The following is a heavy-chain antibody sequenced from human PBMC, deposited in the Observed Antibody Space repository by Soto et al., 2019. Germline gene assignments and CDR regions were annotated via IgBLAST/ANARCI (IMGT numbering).Heavy chain of an antibody. CDR3: ARKQAGYFYGIDY. CDR2: IYDSGST. Sequence: SETLSLTCTVSGGSITSGGYYWSWIRQHPGKGLEWLGYIYDSGSTFYNPSLKSRITFSVDTSKNQFSLKLSSVTVADTAVYFCARKQAGYFYGIDYWGQGTLVTVSS. J-gene: IGHJ4*02. D-gene: IGHD3-10*01. V-gene: IGHV4-31*03. CDR1: GGSITSGGYY.